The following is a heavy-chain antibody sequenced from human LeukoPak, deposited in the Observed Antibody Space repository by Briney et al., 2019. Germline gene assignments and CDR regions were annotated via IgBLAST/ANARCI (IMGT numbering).Heavy chain of an antibody. CDR3: AKDRVNWNDGWTIDYFDC. J-gene: IGHJ4*02. Sequence: GGSLRLSCAASGFTFSSYGMHWVRQAPGKGLEWVAFIRYDGSNKYYADSVTGRFTISRDNSKNTLYLQMNSLRAEDTAVYYCAKDRVNWNDGWTIDYFDCWGQGTLVTVSS. CDR1: GFTFSSYG. CDR2: IRYDGSNK. V-gene: IGHV3-30*02. D-gene: IGHD1-1*01.